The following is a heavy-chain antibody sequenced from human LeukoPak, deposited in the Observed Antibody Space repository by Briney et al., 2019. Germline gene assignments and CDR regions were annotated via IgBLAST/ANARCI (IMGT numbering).Heavy chain of an antibody. J-gene: IGHJ4*02. CDR2: ISSRSTTI. V-gene: IGHV3-48*02. CDR3: ARDYTNDY. Sequence: GGSLRLSCAASGFSFNSYSMNWVRQAPGKGLEWVSYISSRSTTIYYADSVKGRFTISRDNAKNSLYLQMNSLRDEDTAMYYCARDYTNDYWGQGTLVTVSS. D-gene: IGHD4-11*01. CDR1: GFSFNSYS.